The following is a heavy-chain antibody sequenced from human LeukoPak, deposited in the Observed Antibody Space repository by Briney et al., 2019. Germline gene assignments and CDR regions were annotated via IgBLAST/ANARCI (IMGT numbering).Heavy chain of an antibody. D-gene: IGHD3-22*01. V-gene: IGHV4-59*01. CDR3: ARWGHFDTSGYFVADY. J-gene: IGHJ4*02. Sequence: SETLSLTCTVSDGSISCYYWNWFRQPPGKGLEWIGHIYYTGTTHYNPSLQSRVSISIDTSKNQFSLKLRSVTAVDTAVYYCARWGHFDTSGYFVADYWGQGTLITVSS. CDR2: IYYTGTT. CDR1: DGSISCYY.